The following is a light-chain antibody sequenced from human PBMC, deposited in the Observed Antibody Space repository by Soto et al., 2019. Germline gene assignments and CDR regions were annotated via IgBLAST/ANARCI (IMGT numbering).Light chain of an antibody. Sequence: EIVLTQSPGTLSLSPGERATLSCRASQSVTSGYLAWYQQQPNQAPRLLIYGASYRATDIPDRFSGGVSGTDFTLSNSRLEPEDFAVYYCKHYSSSPPAITFGHGTRLEIK. V-gene: IGKV3-20*01. J-gene: IGKJ5*01. CDR2: GAS. CDR1: QSVTSGY. CDR3: KHYSSSPPAIT.